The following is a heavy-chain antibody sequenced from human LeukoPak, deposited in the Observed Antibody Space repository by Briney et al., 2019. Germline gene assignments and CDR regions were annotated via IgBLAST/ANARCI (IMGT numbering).Heavy chain of an antibody. Sequence: SETLSLTCTVSGGSISSYYWTWLRQPPGKGLEWIGYIYYSGSTNYNPSLKSRVTISVDTSKNQFSLKLSSVTAADTAVYYCARGIRDYGDSGWFDPWGQGTLVTVSS. J-gene: IGHJ5*02. CDR3: ARGIRDYGDSGWFDP. V-gene: IGHV4-59*08. CDR1: GGSISSYY. CDR2: IYYSGST. D-gene: IGHD4-17*01.